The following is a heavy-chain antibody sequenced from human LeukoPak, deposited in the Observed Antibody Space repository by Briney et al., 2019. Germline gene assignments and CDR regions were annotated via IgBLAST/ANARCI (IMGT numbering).Heavy chain of an antibody. D-gene: IGHD6-19*01. CDR2: INHSGTT. CDR3: ARTGTTGWYPH. J-gene: IGHJ4*02. Sequence: PSETLSLTCAVYGGSLSGYYWSWIRQPPGKGLEWIGEINHSGTTNYSPSLKSRVNISVDTSKNQFSLKLNSVTAADTAVYFCARTGTTGWYPHWGRGTLVTVSS. V-gene: IGHV4-34*01. CDR1: GGSLSGYY.